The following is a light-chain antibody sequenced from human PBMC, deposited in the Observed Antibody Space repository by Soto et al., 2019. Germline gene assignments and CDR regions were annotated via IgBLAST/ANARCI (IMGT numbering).Light chain of an antibody. CDR3: HQFGLSPLVT. V-gene: IGKV3-20*01. CDR2: RAS. Sequence: EIVLTQSPGTLSLSPGERATLSCRASQTISSSFFAWYQQKPGQAPRLLIYRASRRAPGIPDRFSGSGSWTDFTLAISMLVPEDLAVYYGHQFGLSPLVTFGPGTPVEIK. CDR1: QTISSSF. J-gene: IGKJ3*01.